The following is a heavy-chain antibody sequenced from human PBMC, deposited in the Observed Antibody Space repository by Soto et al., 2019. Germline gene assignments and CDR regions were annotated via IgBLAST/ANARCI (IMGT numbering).Heavy chain of an antibody. CDR3: ARAIGFSILHMDV. J-gene: IGHJ6*03. D-gene: IGHD3-3*02. CDR1: GYTFTSYD. CDR2: ISRYNENT. V-gene: IGHV1-18*01. Sequence: QVQLVQSGAEVKKPGASVKVSCKASGYTFTSYDISWVRQAPGQGLEWMGWISRYNENTKFAQTLQDRVTMTTYTSTHKAYMELRSPTSDETAGYYCARAIGFSILHMDVWGKGTTVTVSS.